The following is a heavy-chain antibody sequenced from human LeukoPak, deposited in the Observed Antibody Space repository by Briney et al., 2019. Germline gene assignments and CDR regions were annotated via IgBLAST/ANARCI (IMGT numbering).Heavy chain of an antibody. J-gene: IGHJ4*02. Sequence: GGSLRLSCAASGFTFSDYYMSWIRQAPGKGLEWVSYISSSSSYTNYADSVKGRFPISRDNAKNSLYLQMNSLRAEATAVYYCARILRTDFDYWGQGTLVTVSS. V-gene: IGHV3-11*03. CDR2: ISSSSSYT. CDR3: ARILRTDFDY. CDR1: GFTFSDYY.